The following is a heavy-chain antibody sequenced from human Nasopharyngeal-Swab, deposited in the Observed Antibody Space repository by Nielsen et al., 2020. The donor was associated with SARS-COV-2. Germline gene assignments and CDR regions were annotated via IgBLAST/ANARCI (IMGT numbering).Heavy chain of an antibody. Sequence: LSCAASGFPLNNYNFNWVRQAPGKGLAWVSSISSSSSYIYYADSVKCRFTISRDNAKNSLYLQMNSLRAEDTAVYYCARDGLDYDFWSAYFMDVWGQGTTVTVSS. CDR3: ARDGLDYDFWSAYFMDV. CDR2: ISSSSSYI. CDR1: GFPLNNYN. D-gene: IGHD3-3*01. V-gene: IGHV3-21*01. J-gene: IGHJ6*02.